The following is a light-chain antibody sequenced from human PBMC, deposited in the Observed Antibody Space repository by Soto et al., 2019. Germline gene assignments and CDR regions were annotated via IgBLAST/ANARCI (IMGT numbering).Light chain of an antibody. CDR3: QSYDSSLSEGV. J-gene: IGLJ2*01. CDR1: SSNIGAGYN. V-gene: IGLV1-40*01. CDR2: AYI. Sequence: QSALTQPPSVSGAPGQRLTISCTGTSSNIGAGYNVHWYQQLPGTAPKLLIYAYINRPSGVPDRFSGSKSGTTASLAITGLQAEDEDDYYCQSYDSSLSEGVFGGGTKLTVL.